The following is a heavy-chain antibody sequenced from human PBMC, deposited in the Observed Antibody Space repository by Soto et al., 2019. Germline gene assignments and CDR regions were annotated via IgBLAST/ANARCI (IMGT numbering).Heavy chain of an antibody. CDR3: ARGSYTKTTEPYFDF. CDR2: IYHTGSA. CDR1: GGSFNSGGYS. J-gene: IGHJ4*02. Sequence: PSETLSLTCTVSGGSFNSGGYSWSWIRQPPGKGLEWVGYIYHTGSAYYSPSLKSRVTISVDRSKKQFSLTLNSVTAADTAVYYCARGSYTKTTEPYFDFWGQGTLVTVSS. V-gene: IGHV4-30-2*01. D-gene: IGHD3-16*02.